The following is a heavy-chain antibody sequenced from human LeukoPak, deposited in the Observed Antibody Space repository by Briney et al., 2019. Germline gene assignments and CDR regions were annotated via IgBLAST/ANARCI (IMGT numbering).Heavy chain of an antibody. Sequence: ASVKVSCTASGYTFTGYYMHWVRQAPGQGLEWMGRINPNSGGTNYAQKFQGRVTMTRDTSISTAYMELSRLRSDDTAVYYCARPGPDPGDSYNVGYFDYWGQGTLVTVSS. D-gene: IGHD5-24*01. CDR3: ARPGPDPGDSYNVGYFDY. CDR1: GYTFTGYY. V-gene: IGHV1-2*06. CDR2: INPNSGGT. J-gene: IGHJ4*02.